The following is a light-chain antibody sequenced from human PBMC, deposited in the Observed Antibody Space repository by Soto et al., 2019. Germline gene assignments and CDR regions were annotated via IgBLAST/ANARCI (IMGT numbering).Light chain of an antibody. J-gene: IGLJ1*01. CDR3: SSFSSSSTPYV. CDR1: SRDVGGYKY. CDR2: EVN. Sequence: QSVLTQPASVSGSPGQSITISCTGTSRDVGGYKYVSWYQQHPGKAPKLMIFEVNSRPSGVSNRFSGSKSGNTASLTISGLRAEDEADYYCSSFSSSSTPYVFGTGTKVTVL. V-gene: IGLV2-14*01.